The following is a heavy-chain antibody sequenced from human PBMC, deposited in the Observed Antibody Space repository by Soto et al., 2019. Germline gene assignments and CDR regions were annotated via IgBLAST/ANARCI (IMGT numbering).Heavy chain of an antibody. Sequence: SVNVSCKASGGTFSSYAISWVRQAPGQGLEWMGGIIPIFGTANYAQKFQGRVTITADKSTSTAYMELSSLRSEDTAVYYCASEGGKIGASYYYYGMDVWGQGTTVTVSS. V-gene: IGHV1-69*06. D-gene: IGHD3-16*01. J-gene: IGHJ6*02. CDR3: ASEGGKIGASYYYYGMDV. CDR2: IIPIFGTA. CDR1: GGTFSSYA.